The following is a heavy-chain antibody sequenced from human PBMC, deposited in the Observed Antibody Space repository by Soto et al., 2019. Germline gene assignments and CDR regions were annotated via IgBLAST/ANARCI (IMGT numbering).Heavy chain of an antibody. D-gene: IGHD2-8*02. V-gene: IGHV4-4*02. CDR2: IYHSGST. CDR1: SGSISSSNW. J-gene: IGHJ4*02. Sequence: QVQLQESGPGLVKPSGTLSLTCAVSSGSISSSNWWSWVRQPPGKGLEWIGEIYHSGSTNYNPSLKSRVTSSRENSKNTLYLQRNSLRAEDTAIYDGAKVTGLVDPFDYWGQGSMDTVS. CDR3: AKVTGLVDPFDY.